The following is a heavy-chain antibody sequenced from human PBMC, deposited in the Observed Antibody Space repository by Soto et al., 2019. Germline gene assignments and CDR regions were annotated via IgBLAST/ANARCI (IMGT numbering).Heavy chain of an antibody. J-gene: IGHJ2*01. D-gene: IGHD2-2*01. CDR3: ARVTTSTSWVPHQDL. V-gene: IGHV4-59*01. Sequence: QVQLQESGPGLVKPSETLSLTCTVSGGSISSYYWSWIRQPPGKGLEWIGYIYYSGSTNYNPSLKSRVTISVDTSKNQFSLKLSSVTAADTAVYYCARVTTSTSWVPHQDLWGRGTLVTVSS. CDR1: GGSISSYY. CDR2: IYYSGST.